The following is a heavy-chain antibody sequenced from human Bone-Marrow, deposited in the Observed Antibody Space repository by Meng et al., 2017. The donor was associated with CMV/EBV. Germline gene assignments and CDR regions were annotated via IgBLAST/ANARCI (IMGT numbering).Heavy chain of an antibody. CDR2: IYYSGST. V-gene: IGHV4-30-4*08. Sequence: LRLSCTVSGGSISSGDYYWSWIRQPPGKGLEWIGYIYYSGSTYYKTSLKSRLTISIDTSKNQFSLKPSSVTAADTAGYYCARVPYTLITRPKEAFDPWGQGALVTVSS. CDR1: GGSISSGDYY. D-gene: IGHD1-14*01. J-gene: IGHJ5*02. CDR3: ARVPYTLITRPKEAFDP.